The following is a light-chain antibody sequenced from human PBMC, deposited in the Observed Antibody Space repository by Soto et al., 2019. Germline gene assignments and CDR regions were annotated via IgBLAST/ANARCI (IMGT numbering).Light chain of an antibody. J-gene: IGKJ3*01. V-gene: IGKV1-6*01. CDR3: LQKYFYPFT. Sequence: AIQMTQSPSSLSASVGDRVTITCRASQGIRNDLDWFQQKPGKAPKLLIYAASNLQSGVPARFSVGGSGTDFTLTISSLQPEDFATYYCLQKYFYPFTFGPGTKVDI. CDR2: AAS. CDR1: QGIRND.